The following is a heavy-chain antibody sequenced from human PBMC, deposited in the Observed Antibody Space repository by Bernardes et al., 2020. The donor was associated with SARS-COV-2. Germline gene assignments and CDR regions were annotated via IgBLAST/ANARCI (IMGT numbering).Heavy chain of an antibody. CDR2: IYYSGST. CDR3: ARRGYDSSGYYPVLDSMDV. J-gene: IGHJ6*02. D-gene: IGHD3-22*01. CDR1: GGSISSSSYY. Sequence: SETLSLTCTVSGGSISSSSYYWGWIRQPPGKGLEWIGSIYYSGSTYYNPSLKSRVTISVDTSKNQFSLKLSSVTAADTAVYYCARRGYDSSGYYPVLDSMDVWGQGTTVTVSS. V-gene: IGHV4-39*01.